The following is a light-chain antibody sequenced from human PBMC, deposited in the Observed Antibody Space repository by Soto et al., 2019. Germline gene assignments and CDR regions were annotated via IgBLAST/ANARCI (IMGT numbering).Light chain of an antibody. V-gene: IGKV1-39*01. Sequence: DIQMTQSPSSLSASVGDRVTITCRASQSISSYLNWYQQKPGKAPKLLIYAASSLQSGIPDRFSGSGSGTDFTLTISRLEPEDFAVYYCQQYGYSPTFGGGTKVDIK. CDR3: QQYGYSPT. CDR2: AAS. CDR1: QSISSY. J-gene: IGKJ4*01.